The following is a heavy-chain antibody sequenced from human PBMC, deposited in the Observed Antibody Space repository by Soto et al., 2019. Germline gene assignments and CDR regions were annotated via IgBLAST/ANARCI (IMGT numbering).Heavy chain of an antibody. CDR1: GFTFSSYW. CDR3: ARAIWFPSRVRGINWFDP. V-gene: IGHV3-74*01. Sequence: PGGSLRLSCAASGFTFSSYWMHWVRQAPGKGLVWVSRINSDGSSTSYADSVKGRFTISRDNAKNTLYLQMNSLRAEDTAVYYCARAIWFPSRVRGINWFDPWGQGTLVTVSS. CDR2: INSDGSST. D-gene: IGHD3-16*01. J-gene: IGHJ5*02.